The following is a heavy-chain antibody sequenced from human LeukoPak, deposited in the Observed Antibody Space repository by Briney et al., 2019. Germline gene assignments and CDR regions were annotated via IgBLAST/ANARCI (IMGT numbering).Heavy chain of an antibody. CDR3: ARGVRIVVAQDAFDI. CDR2: ISGSGGST. J-gene: IGHJ3*02. CDR1: GFTFSSYA. D-gene: IGHD3-22*01. V-gene: IGHV3-23*01. Sequence: PGGSLRLSCAASGFTFSSYAMSWVRQAPGKGLEWVSAISGSGGSTYYADSVKGRFTISRDNSKNTLYLQMNSLRAEDTAVYYCARGVRIVVAQDAFDIWGQGTMVTVSS.